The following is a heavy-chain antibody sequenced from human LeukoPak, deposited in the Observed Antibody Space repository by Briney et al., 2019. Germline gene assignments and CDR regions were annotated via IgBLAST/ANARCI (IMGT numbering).Heavy chain of an antibody. Sequence: ASVKVSCKASGYTFTSYYMHWVRQAPGQGLEWMGIINPSGGSTSYAQKFQGRVTMTRDTSTSTVYMELSSLRSEDTAVYYCARERQGYCSSTSCSGLYYFDYWGQGTLVTVSS. CDR3: ARERQGYCSSTSCSGLYYFDY. V-gene: IGHV1-46*01. CDR1: GYTFTSYY. CDR2: INPSGGST. D-gene: IGHD2-2*01. J-gene: IGHJ4*02.